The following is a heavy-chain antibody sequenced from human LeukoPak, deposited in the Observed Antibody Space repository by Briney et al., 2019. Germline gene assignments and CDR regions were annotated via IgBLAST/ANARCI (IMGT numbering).Heavy chain of an antibody. CDR1: GTSVTDYY. D-gene: IGHD6-6*01. CDR2: LLINGKN. V-gene: IGHV4-4*07. Sequence: PSGTPSLTCSVSGTSVTDYYWNWIRQPAGKGLEWLGRLLINGKNNYNPSLEGRVSMSLDTSNNQFSLELRSVTAADTAIYYCARDLRPHSTSSYFDYWGLGILVTVSS. CDR3: ARDLRPHSTSSYFDY. J-gene: IGHJ4*02.